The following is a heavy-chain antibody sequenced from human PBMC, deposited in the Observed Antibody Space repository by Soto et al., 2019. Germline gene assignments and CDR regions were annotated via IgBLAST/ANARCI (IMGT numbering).Heavy chain of an antibody. Sequence: PGGSLRLSCAASGFTFSTYGLHWVRQAPGKGLEWVAFISYDGTNKYYADSVKGRFTISRDNSKNTLYLQMNSLRAEDTAVYYCVSSENGVLRDYWGQGTLVTVSS. CDR1: GFTFSTYG. J-gene: IGHJ4*02. D-gene: IGHD3-22*01. CDR3: VSSENGVLRDY. V-gene: IGHV3-30*03. CDR2: ISYDGTNK.